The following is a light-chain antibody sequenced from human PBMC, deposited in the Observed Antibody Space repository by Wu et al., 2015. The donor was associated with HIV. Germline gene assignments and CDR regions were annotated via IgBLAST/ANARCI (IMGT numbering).Light chain of an antibody. V-gene: IGKV3-11*01. CDR3: QQYNNWPPLT. CDR1: QSVSNY. J-gene: IGKJ4*01. Sequence: EVVLTQSPATLSLSPGERATLSCRASQSVSNYLAWYQQKPGQAPRLLIYDASIRATGIAARFSGSGSGTDFTLTISSLQSEDFAVYYCQQYNNWPPLTFGGGTKVEIK. CDR2: DAS.